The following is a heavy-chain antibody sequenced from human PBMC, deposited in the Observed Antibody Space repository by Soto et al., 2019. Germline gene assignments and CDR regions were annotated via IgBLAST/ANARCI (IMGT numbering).Heavy chain of an antibody. CDR3: ARGSRYSSGWIDC. V-gene: IGHV1-46*01. J-gene: IGHJ4*02. CDR2: INPSGGST. D-gene: IGHD6-19*01. Sequence: ASGKVSCTASGYTCPRYYMHWWRQSPGQGLEWMGIINPSGGSTSYAQKFQGRVTMTRDTSTSTVYMELRSLRSADTAVYYCARGSRYSSGWIDCWGQGTMVLVSS. CDR1: GYTCPRYY.